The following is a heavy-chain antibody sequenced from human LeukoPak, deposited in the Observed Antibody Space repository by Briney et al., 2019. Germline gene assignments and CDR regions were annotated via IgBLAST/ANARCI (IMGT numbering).Heavy chain of an antibody. CDR1: GGSLSGYY. CDR3: ARAWSGTFDY. D-gene: IGHD3-3*01. J-gene: IGHJ4*02. V-gene: IGHV4-34*01. CDR2: INHSGST. Sequence: SETLSLTCAVYGGSLSGYYWSWIRQPPGKGLEWIGEINHSGSTNYNPSLKSRVTISVDTSKNQFSLKLSSVTAADTAVYYCARAWSGTFDYWGQGTLVTVSS.